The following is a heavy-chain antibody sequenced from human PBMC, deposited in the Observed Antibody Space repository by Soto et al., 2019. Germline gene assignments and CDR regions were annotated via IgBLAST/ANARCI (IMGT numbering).Heavy chain of an antibody. CDR2: ISWDGSYK. CDR1: GFTFVDYA. D-gene: IGHD2-2*01. CDR3: TKDAEYCSSISGKDAFEY. V-gene: IGHV3-9*01. Sequence: EVQLVESGGGLVQPGRSLRLSCAASGFTFVDYAMHWVRQAPGQGLEWVSGISWDGSYKGYADSVKGRFTISRDNAKNSLYMENNIMIFDDTALYYCTKDAEYCSSISGKDAFEYWGQRTMVSV. J-gene: IGHJ3*01.